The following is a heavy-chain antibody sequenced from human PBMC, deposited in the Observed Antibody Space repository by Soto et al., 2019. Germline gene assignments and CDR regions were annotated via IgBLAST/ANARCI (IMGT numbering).Heavy chain of an antibody. D-gene: IGHD5-12*01. CDR1: GYTFTSYG. CDR3: ARDPPTGSTFSGYDAIDY. Sequence: SVTVSCQASGYTFTSYGISWVRQAPGQGLEWMGRITPLLDIANYAQKFQGRVTITADKSTSTAYMELNSLRSEDTAVYYCARDPPTGSTFSGYDAIDYWGKGTLVTVAS. CDR2: ITPLLDIA. V-gene: IGHV1-69*04. J-gene: IGHJ4*02.